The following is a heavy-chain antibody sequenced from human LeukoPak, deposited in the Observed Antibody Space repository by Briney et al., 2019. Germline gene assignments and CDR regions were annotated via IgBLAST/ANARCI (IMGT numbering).Heavy chain of an antibody. V-gene: IGHV3-53*01. CDR3: TRNSGWYGVS. D-gene: IGHD6-19*01. J-gene: IGHJ4*02. CDR1: GFVVSGTY. Sequence: PGGSLRLSCAASGFVVSGTYMTWVRQAPGKGLECVSIIYSGGDTYYTDSVKGRFSVSRDNSKNTLYLQLNSLRGDDTAVYYCTRNSGWYGVSWGQGTLVAVSS. CDR2: IYSGGDT.